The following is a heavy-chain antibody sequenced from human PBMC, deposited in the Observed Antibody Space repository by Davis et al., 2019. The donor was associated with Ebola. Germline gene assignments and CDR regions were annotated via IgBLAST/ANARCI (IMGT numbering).Heavy chain of an antibody. CDR2: IWYDGSNK. CDR3: ARDPTEYSSSSQVDY. V-gene: IGHV3-33*01. D-gene: IGHD6-13*01. J-gene: IGHJ4*02. Sequence: GESLKISCAASGFTFSSYGMHWVRQAPGKGLEWVAVIWYDGSNKYYADSVKGRFTISRDNSKNTLYLQMNSLRAEDTAVYYCARDPTEYSSSSQVDYWGQGTLVTVSS. CDR1: GFTFSSYG.